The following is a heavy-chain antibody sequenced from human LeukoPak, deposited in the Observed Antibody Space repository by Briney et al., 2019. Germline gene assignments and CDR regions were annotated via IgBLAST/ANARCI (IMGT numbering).Heavy chain of an antibody. CDR3: ARQRGYRMTKDGFDV. CDR1: GYSFTSYW. Sequence: GESLKISCKGSGYSFTSYWIGWVRQMPGKGLEWMTIIYPDGSETRYSPSLQGQVTISADKSINTASLQWSSLKASDTGMYYCARQRGYRMTKDGFDVWGQGTMVTVSS. CDR2: IYPDGSET. V-gene: IGHV5-51*01. D-gene: IGHD2-2*03. J-gene: IGHJ3*01.